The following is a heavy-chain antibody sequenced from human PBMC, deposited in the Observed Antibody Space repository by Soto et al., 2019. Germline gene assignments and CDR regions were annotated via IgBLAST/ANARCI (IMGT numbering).Heavy chain of an antibody. CDR3: ASRYCSSTSCYENCFDP. CDR1: GYTFTSYA. D-gene: IGHD2-2*01. Sequence: ASVKVSCKASGYTFTSYAMHWVRKAPGQRLEWMGWINAGNGNTKYSQKFQGRVTITRDTSASTAYMELSSLRSEDTAVYYCASRYCSSTSCYENCFDPWGQGTLVPVSS. CDR2: INAGNGNT. J-gene: IGHJ5*02. V-gene: IGHV1-3*01.